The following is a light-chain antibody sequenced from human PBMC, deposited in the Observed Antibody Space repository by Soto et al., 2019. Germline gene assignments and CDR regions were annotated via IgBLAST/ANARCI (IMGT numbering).Light chain of an antibody. V-gene: IGKV1-39*01. CDR3: QQSYSTPQT. Sequence: DIQMTQSPSSLSASVGDRVTITCRASQSISSYLNWYQQKPGKAPKLLIYAASSLQSGVPSRFSGSGSGRDFTLTTSSLQPEDFATYYCQQSYSTPQTFGQGTKVETK. CDR1: QSISSY. CDR2: AAS. J-gene: IGKJ1*01.